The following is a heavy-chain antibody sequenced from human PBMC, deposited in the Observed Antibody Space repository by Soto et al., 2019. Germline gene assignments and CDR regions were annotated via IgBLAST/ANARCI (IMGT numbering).Heavy chain of an antibody. CDR3: VRGRYGSEIH. J-gene: IGHJ4*02. D-gene: IGHD3-10*01. CDR2: LYSGGAT. Sequence: EVRLVESGGGLVQPGGSLRLSSAASGFIVSSNYMTWVRQAPGKGLEWVSLLYSGGATHYAASVKGRFTISSHSSQNTLFLQMNSLRTEDTATYYCVRGRYGSEIHWGQGTKVTVSS. V-gene: IGHV3-53*04. CDR1: GFIVSSNY.